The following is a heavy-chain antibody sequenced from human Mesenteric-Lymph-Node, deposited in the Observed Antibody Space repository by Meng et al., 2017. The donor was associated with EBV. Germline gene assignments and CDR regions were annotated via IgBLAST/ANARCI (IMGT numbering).Heavy chain of an antibody. J-gene: IGHJ4*02. V-gene: IGHV4-4*02. Sequence: VQLQESGPGLVKPSGPLSLTCAVSGGSIYESHWWSWVRQPPGKGLEWIGETYHSGSSNYSPSLKSRVSMSVDNSKNQFSLTLHSVTAADTAVYYCARGLGGSGKYHFDFWGPGILVTVSS. CDR2: TYHSGSS. CDR3: ARGLGGSGKYHFDF. D-gene: IGHD3-10*01. CDR1: GGSIYESHW.